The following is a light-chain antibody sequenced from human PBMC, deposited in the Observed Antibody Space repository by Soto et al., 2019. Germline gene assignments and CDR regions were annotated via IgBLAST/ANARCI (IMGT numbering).Light chain of an antibody. CDR1: SSNIGAGYD. CDR2: GNS. V-gene: IGLV1-40*01. CDR3: QSYESSHGF. J-gene: IGLJ1*01. Sequence: HSVLTQPPSVSGAPGQRVTISCTGSSSNIGAGYDVHWYQQLPGTAPKLLIYGNSNRPSGVPDRFSGSKSGTSASLAITGFHAEDEADYYCQSYESSHGFFGTGTKXT.